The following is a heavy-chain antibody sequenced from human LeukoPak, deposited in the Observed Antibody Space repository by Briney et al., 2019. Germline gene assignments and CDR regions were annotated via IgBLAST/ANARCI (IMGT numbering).Heavy chain of an antibody. CDR1: GYTFTGYF. V-gene: IGHV1-2*02. D-gene: IGHD6-13*01. CDR3: ARALPAAGPTFDY. Sequence: ASVKVSCKASGYTFTGYFMHWVRQAPGQGLEWMGWINPNSGGTNYAQKFQGRVTMARDTSISTAYMELSRLRSDDTAVYYCARALPAAGPTFDYWGQGILVTVSS. CDR2: INPNSGGT. J-gene: IGHJ4*02.